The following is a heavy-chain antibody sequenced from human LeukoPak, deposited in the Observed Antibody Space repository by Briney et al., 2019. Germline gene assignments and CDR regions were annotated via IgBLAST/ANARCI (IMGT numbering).Heavy chain of an antibody. J-gene: IGHJ4*02. D-gene: IGHD3-3*01. CDR1: GGSMRYYY. Sequence: SETLSLTCTDSGGSMRYYYWSWIRQPPRKGLERRGYISGRVSNGYSPSLNGRVAISIDTTKSQNSLRLSSVQAADTGVYDSARPAVTLMIPLGVWGQGTMVTVSS. CDR3: ARPAVTLMIPLGV. CDR2: ISGRVSN. V-gene: IGHV4-59*01.